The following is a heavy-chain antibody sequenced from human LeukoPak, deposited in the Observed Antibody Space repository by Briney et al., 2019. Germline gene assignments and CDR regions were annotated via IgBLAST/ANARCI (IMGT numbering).Heavy chain of an antibody. J-gene: IGHJ4*02. Sequence: LTGGSLRLSCAASGFTFSMYAMHWVRQAPGKGLEYVSAISSDGGSTYYANSVKGRFTISRDNSKNTLYLQMNSLRAEDTAVYYCARGRLVAVADLLDYWGQGTLVTVSS. V-gene: IGHV3-64*01. CDR2: ISSDGGST. CDR1: GFTFSMYA. CDR3: ARGRLVAVADLLDY. D-gene: IGHD6-19*01.